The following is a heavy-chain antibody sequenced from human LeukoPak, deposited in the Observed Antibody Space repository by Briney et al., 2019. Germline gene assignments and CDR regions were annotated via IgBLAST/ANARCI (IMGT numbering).Heavy chain of an antibody. CDR3: ARAHSSSWSPFDY. CDR2: ISGSGGST. D-gene: IGHD6-13*01. CDR1: GFTFSNYA. Sequence: PGGSLRPSCAASGFTFSNYAVSWVRQAPGNGLEWVSAISGSGGSTYYADSVKGRFTISRDNSKNTLYLQMNSLRADDTAVYYCARAHSSSWSPFDYWGQGTLVTVSS. V-gene: IGHV3-23*01. J-gene: IGHJ4*02.